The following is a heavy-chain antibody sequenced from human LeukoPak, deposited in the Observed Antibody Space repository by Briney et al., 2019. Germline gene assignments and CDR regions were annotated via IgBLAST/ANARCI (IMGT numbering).Heavy chain of an antibody. Sequence: PGGSLRLSCAASGFTFSSYAMNWVRQAPGKGLEWVSAISGSGGSTYYADSVKGRFTISRDNSKNTLYLQMNSLRAEDTAVYYCAKSYYYDSSGYYYRGNYFSYWGQGTLVTVSS. CDR2: ISGSGGST. V-gene: IGHV3-23*01. CDR3: AKSYYYDSSGYYYRGNYFSY. J-gene: IGHJ4*02. CDR1: GFTFSSYA. D-gene: IGHD3-22*01.